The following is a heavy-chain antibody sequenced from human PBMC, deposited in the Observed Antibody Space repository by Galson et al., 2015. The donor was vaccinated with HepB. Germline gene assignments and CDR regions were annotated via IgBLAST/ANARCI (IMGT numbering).Heavy chain of an antibody. J-gene: IGHJ5*02. D-gene: IGHD6-19*01. CDR1: GGSISSGGYS. CDR2: IYHSGST. V-gene: IGHV4-30-2*01. Sequence: TLSLTCTVSGGSISSGGYSWSWIRQPPGKGLEWIGYIYHSGSTYYNPSLKSRVTISVDRSKNQFSLKLSSVTAADTAVYYCARVCGAVAGKENWFDPWGQGTLVTVSS. CDR3: ARVCGAVAGKENWFDP.